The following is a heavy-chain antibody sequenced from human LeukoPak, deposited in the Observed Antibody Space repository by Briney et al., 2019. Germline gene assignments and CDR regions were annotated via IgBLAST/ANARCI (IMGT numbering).Heavy chain of an antibody. J-gene: IGHJ4*02. Sequence: AGGSLRLSCAASGFTVSSNYMSWVRQAPGKGLEWVSVIYSGGSTYYADSVKGRFTISKDISKNTLYLELNSLRTEDTGVYYCARVHSSSWGGDYWGQGTLVTVSS. CDR3: ARVHSSSWGGDY. V-gene: IGHV3-53*05. D-gene: IGHD6-6*01. CDR1: GFTVSSNY. CDR2: IYSGGST.